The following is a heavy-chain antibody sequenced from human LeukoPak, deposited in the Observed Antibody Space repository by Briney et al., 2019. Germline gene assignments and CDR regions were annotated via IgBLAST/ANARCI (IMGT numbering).Heavy chain of an antibody. V-gene: IGHV4-39*07. Sequence: SETLSLTCTVSGGSISSSSYYWGWIRQPPGKGLEWIGSIYYSGSTYYNPSLKSRVTISVDTSKNQFSLKLSSVTAADTAVYYCARALGAENWFDPWGQGTLVTVSS. D-gene: IGHD1-26*01. CDR1: GGSISSSSYY. CDR3: ARALGAENWFDP. CDR2: IYYSGST. J-gene: IGHJ5*02.